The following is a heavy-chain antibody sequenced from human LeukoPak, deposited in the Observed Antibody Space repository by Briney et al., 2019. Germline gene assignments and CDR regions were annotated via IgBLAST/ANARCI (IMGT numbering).Heavy chain of an antibody. D-gene: IGHD6-19*01. CDR1: GYTFTSYY. Sequence: ASVKVSCKASGYTFTSYYMHWVRQAPGQGLEWMGIINPSGGSTSYAQKFQGRVTMTEDTSTDTAYMELSSLRSEDTAVYYCATMAGPPFDYWGQGTLVTVSS. CDR2: INPSGGST. CDR3: ATMAGPPFDY. J-gene: IGHJ4*02. V-gene: IGHV1-46*01.